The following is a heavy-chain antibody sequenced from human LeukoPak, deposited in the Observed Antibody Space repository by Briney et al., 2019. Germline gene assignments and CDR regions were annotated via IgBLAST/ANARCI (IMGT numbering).Heavy chain of an antibody. CDR3: ARRTVTVTNFDY. CDR2: IYYSGST. J-gene: IGHJ4*02. D-gene: IGHD4-17*01. Sequence: SETLSLTCTVSGGSISSSSYYWGWIRQPPGKGQEWIGSIYYSGSTYYNPSLKSRVTISVDTSKNQFSLKLSSVTAADTAVYYCARRTVTVTNFDYWGQGTLVTVSS. V-gene: IGHV4-39*01. CDR1: GGSISSSSYY.